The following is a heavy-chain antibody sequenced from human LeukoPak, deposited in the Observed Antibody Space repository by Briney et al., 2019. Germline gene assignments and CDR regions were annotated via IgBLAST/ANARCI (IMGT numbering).Heavy chain of an antibody. V-gene: IGHV3-30*04. CDR1: GFTFSSYA. Sequence: PGGSLRLSCAASGFTFSSYAMHWVRQAPGKGLEWVAVISYDGSNKYYADSVKGRFTISRDNSKNSLYLQMNSLRAEDTAVYYCARDTASKYSGYDWCAFDIWGQGTMVTVSS. D-gene: IGHD5-12*01. CDR3: ARDTASKYSGYDWCAFDI. J-gene: IGHJ3*02. CDR2: ISYDGSNK.